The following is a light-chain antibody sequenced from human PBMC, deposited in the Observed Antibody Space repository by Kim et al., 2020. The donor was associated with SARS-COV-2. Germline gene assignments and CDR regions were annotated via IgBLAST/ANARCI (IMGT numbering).Light chain of an antibody. Sequence: IQLTQSPSTLSASVGDRVTITCRARQSIGGWLAWYQQKPGKAPKLLIYDASSVESGVPSRFSGSGSGTEFTLTISSLQPDDSATYYCQHHSTYPITFGQGTRLEIK. V-gene: IGKV1-5*01. J-gene: IGKJ5*01. CDR2: DAS. CDR3: QHHSTYPIT. CDR1: QSIGGW.